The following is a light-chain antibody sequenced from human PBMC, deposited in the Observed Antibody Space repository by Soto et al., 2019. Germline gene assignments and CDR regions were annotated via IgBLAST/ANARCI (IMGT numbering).Light chain of an antibody. CDR1: QSVSSNY. J-gene: IGKJ1*01. CDR2: GAF. Sequence: EIVLTQSPGTLSLSPGERATFSCRASQSVSSNYLAWYQQKPGQAPRLLMYGAFKRVTGIPDRFSGSGSGTAFTLTISRMEPEDFAVYYCQHYAGSPPWTFGQGTKVDIK. CDR3: QHYAGSPPWT. V-gene: IGKV3-20*01.